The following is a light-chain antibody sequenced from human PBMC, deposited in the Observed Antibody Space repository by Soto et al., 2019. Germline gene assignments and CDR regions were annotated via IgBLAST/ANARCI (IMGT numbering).Light chain of an antibody. CDR2: GAS. V-gene: IGKV3-20*01. Sequence: EIVLTQSPGTLSLSPGERATLSCRASHSVSSGSLAWYQQKRGRAPRLLIYGASSRATGIPDRFSGSGSGTDFTLSISRLEPEDFAVYYCQQYGSSPTFGGGTKVEIK. CDR3: QQYGSSPT. J-gene: IGKJ4*01. CDR1: HSVSSGS.